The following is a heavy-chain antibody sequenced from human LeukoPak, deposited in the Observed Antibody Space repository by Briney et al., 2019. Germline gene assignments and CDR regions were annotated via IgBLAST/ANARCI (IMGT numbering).Heavy chain of an antibody. CDR2: ISSSGSTI. J-gene: IGHJ4*02. CDR3: ARRGRAFDY. CDR1: GFTFSNYE. Sequence: GGSLRLSCAACGFTFSNYEMNWVRQAPGQGLEWVSYISSSGSTIYYADSVKGRFTISRDNAKNSLYLQMNSLRAEDTAVYYCARRGRAFDYWGQGTLVTVSS. V-gene: IGHV3-48*03.